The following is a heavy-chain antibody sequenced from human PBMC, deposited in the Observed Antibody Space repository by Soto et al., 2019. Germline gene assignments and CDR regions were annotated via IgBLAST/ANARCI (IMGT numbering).Heavy chain of an antibody. CDR3: ARDWDFWTGLYRTDAFDL. V-gene: IGHV3-48*03. Sequence: EVQLVESGGGLVQPGGSLRLSCAGSGFTFSSYEMNWVRQAQGKGPEWLSYISASGTIILYADSVKGRFTISRDNARNFPYLQMNSLRGEDTAVYYCARDWDFWTGLYRTDAFDLWGQGTMVTVSS. J-gene: IGHJ3*01. D-gene: IGHD3-3*01. CDR2: ISASGTII. CDR1: GFTFSSYE.